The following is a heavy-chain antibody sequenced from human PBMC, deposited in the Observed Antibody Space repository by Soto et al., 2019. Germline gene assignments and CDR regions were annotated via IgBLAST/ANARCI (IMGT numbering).Heavy chain of an antibody. J-gene: IGHJ4*02. CDR3: ARSVEGHFDY. V-gene: IGHV3-48*02. D-gene: IGHD6-19*01. CDR1: GFPFSTYS. CDR2: ITSDTNTI. Sequence: EVQLVESGGGLVQPGGSLRLTCAASGFPFSTYSMNWVRQAPGKGLEWSSYITSDTNTIKYADSVKGRFTISRDNAKNLVYLQMNSLRDEDTAVYFCARSVEGHFDYWGQGTVVTVSS.